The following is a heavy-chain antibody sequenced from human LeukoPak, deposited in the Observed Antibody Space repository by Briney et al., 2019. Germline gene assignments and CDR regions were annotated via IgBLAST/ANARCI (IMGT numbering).Heavy chain of an antibody. Sequence: IPSETLSLTCTVSGGSISSYYWSWIRQPPGKGLEWIGYIYYNGSTKYNPSLKSRVTISVDRSKNQFSLTLSSVTAADTAVYYCAKAGTTGIHHWFDPWGQGNLVTVSS. CDR2: IYYNGST. V-gene: IGHV4-59*08. CDR3: AKAGTTGIHHWFDP. CDR1: GGSISSYY. J-gene: IGHJ5*02. D-gene: IGHD1-1*01.